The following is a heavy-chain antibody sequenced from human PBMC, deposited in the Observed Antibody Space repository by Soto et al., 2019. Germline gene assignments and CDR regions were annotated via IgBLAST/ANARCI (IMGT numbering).Heavy chain of an antibody. Sequence: QVQLVQSGDEVKKPGSSVTVYCKASGGTFGNSAISWVRQAQGQGLEWMGGSIPIFPTPDYAQKCQGRVTITADECTSTACMEPTSLIPEDKYGDYFALDKDRLQLGGKSYYAMGVWCQGTTVTVSS. CDR1: GGTFGNSA. CDR3: ALDKDRLQLGGKSYYAMGV. V-gene: IGHV1-69*12. J-gene: IGHJ6*02. D-gene: IGHD3-3*02. CDR2: SIPIFPTP.